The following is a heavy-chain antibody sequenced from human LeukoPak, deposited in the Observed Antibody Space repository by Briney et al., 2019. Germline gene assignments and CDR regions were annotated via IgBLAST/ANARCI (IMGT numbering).Heavy chain of an antibody. Sequence: PVETLSLTCTVCGGSISNYYWSWIRQPPGKGLEWIADIQYSGSTNYNPSLKSRTTISVDTSKKQFSLQLNSVTAADTAVYYCARLQIGAAFDSWGQGTLVTASS. CDR2: IQYSGST. CDR3: ARLQIGAAFDS. J-gene: IGHJ4*02. D-gene: IGHD3-3*01. CDR1: GGSISNYY. V-gene: IGHV4-59*08.